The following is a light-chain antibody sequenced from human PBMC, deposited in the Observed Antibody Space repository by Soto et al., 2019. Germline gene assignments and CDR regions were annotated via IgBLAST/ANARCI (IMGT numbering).Light chain of an antibody. CDR3: VLYMGSGTVV. Sequence: QGVVTQDPSFSVSPGGTVTLTCGLSSGSVSTSYYPSWYQQTPGQAPRTLIYSTNTRSSGVPDRFSGSILGNKAALTITGAQADDESDYYCVLYMGSGTVVFGGGTKVTVL. CDR2: STN. CDR1: SGSVSTSYY. V-gene: IGLV8-61*01. J-gene: IGLJ2*01.